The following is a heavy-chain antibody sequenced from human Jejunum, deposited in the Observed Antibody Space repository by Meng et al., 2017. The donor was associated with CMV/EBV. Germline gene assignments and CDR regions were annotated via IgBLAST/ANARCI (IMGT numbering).Heavy chain of an antibody. CDR2: ISGSGPAT. CDR3: ARDMGYTVTAPFDY. V-gene: IGHV3-23*01. Sequence: GFPFTSHTMSWVRQAAGKRPEWVSGISGSGPATYYADSVKGRFTISRDNSNNTVYLQMNSLRGDDTAVYYCARDMGYTVTAPFDYWGQGTTVTVSS. J-gene: IGHJ4*03. D-gene: IGHD4-11*01. CDR1: GFPFTSHT.